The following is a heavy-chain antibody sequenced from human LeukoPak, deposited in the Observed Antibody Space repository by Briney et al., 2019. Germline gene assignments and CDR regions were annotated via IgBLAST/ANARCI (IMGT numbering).Heavy chain of an antibody. V-gene: IGHV3-49*04. D-gene: IGHD3-22*01. Sequence: PGRSLRLSCTASGFTFGDYAMSWVRHAPGKGLEWVGFIRSKAYGGTTEYAASVKGRFTISRDDSKSIAYLQMNSLKTEDTAVYYCTRDYYDSSGYYDGFDYWGQGTLVTVSS. CDR1: GFTFGDYA. CDR3: TRDYYDSSGYYDGFDY. J-gene: IGHJ4*02. CDR2: IRSKAYGGTT.